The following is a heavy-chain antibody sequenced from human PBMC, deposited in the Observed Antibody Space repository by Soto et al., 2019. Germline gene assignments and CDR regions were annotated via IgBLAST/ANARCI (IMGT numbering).Heavy chain of an antibody. Sequence: GGSLRLSCAASGFTFSNAWMSWVRQAPGKGLEWVGRIKSKTDGGTTDYAAPVKGRLTISRDDSKNTLYLQMNSLKTEDTAVYYCTTDSVAGTYNYYYYGMDVWGQGTTVTVSS. CDR1: GFTFSNAW. D-gene: IGHD6-19*01. V-gene: IGHV3-15*01. J-gene: IGHJ6*02. CDR3: TTDSVAGTYNYYYYGMDV. CDR2: IKSKTDGGTT.